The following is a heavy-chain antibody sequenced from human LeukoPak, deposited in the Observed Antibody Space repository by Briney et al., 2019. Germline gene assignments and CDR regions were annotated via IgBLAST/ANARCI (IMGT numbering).Heavy chain of an antibody. CDR1: GFTFRTYS. Sequence: GGSLRLSCAASGFTFRTYSMNWVRQAPGKGLEWVSFISSDSTYIYYPDSLKGRFTISRDNAKKSLYLQMNSLRAEDTAVYYCAELGITMIGGVWGKGTTVTISS. CDR2: ISSDSTYI. CDR3: AELGITMIGGV. J-gene: IGHJ6*04. V-gene: IGHV3-21*01. D-gene: IGHD3-10*02.